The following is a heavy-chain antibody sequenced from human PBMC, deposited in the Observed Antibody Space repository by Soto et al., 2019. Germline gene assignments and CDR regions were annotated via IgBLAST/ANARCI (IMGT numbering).Heavy chain of an antibody. Sequence: XSVKVSCKASVYTFTSYAMHWVRQAPRQRLEWMGWINAGNGNTKYSQKFQGRVTITRDTSASTAYMELSSLRSEDTAVYYCASSATLRFLEWLRAAFDISGQGTMVTVSS. CDR2: INAGNGNT. V-gene: IGHV1-3*01. J-gene: IGHJ3*02. D-gene: IGHD3-3*01. CDR3: ASSATLRFLEWLRAAFDI. CDR1: VYTFTSYA.